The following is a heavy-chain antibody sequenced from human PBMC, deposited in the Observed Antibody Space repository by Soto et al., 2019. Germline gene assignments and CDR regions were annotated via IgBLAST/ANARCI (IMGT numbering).Heavy chain of an antibody. CDR1: GYSFTSYW. D-gene: IGHD2-2*01. CDR3: ARLGYCSSTSCYYGMDV. V-gene: IGHV5-10-1*01. Sequence: ESLKISCQGSGYSFTSYWISWVRQMPGKGLEWMGRIDPSDSYTNYSPSFQGHVTISADKSISTAYLQWSSLKASDTAMYYCARLGYCSSTSCYYGMDVWGQGATVTVSS. J-gene: IGHJ6*02. CDR2: IDPSDSYT.